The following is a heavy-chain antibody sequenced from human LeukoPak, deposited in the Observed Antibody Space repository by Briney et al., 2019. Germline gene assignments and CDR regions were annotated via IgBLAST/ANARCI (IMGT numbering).Heavy chain of an antibody. CDR3: ARSPTVTTPYWYFDL. J-gene: IGHJ2*01. Sequence: SETLSLTCNVSGGSISGYYWSWIRQPAGKGLEWIGRFYTSESTYYNPSLKSRVTMSVDTSKNQFSLKLSSVTAADTAVYYCARSPTVTTPYWYFDLWGRGTLVTVSS. V-gene: IGHV4-4*07. CDR2: FYTSEST. CDR1: GGSISGYY. D-gene: IGHD4-17*01.